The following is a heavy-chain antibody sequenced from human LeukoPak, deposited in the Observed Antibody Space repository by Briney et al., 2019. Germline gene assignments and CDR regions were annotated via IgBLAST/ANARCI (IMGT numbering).Heavy chain of an antibody. D-gene: IGHD3-22*01. V-gene: IGHV6-1*01. J-gene: IGHJ4*02. CDR3: ARDRSYDSSGYYSYFDY. CDR2: TYYRSKWYN. Sequence: SQTLPLTCAISGDSVSSNSAAWNWIRQSPSRGLEWLGRTYYRSKWYNDYAVSVKSRITINPDTSKNQFSLQLNFVTPEDTTVYFCARDRSYDSSGYYSYFDYWGQGTLVTVSS. CDR1: GDSVSSNSAA.